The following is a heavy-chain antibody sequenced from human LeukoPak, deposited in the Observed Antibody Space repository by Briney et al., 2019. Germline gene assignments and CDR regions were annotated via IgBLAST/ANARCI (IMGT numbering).Heavy chain of an antibody. Sequence: GGSLRLSCAASGFTFDDYAMHWVRQAPGKGLEWVSGISWNSGSIGYADSVKGRFTISRDNAKNSLYLQMNSLRAEDTALYYCAKDYDFWSGYSDYRGQGTLVTVSS. J-gene: IGHJ4*02. V-gene: IGHV3-9*01. CDR1: GFTFDDYA. CDR3: AKDYDFWSGYSDY. D-gene: IGHD3-3*01. CDR2: ISWNSGSI.